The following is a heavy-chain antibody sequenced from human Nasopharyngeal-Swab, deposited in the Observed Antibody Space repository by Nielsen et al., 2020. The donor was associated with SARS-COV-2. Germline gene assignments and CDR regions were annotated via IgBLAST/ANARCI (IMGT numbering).Heavy chain of an antibody. CDR3: ATHITLFGVGYTYAMDV. V-gene: IGHV1-69*13. CDR1: GGTFSTNS. J-gene: IGHJ6*02. D-gene: IGHD3-3*01. Sequence: SSVTVSCTASGGTFSTNSLSWVRQAPGQGLEWMGAFIPIFGAANYAQKFQGRVTITADESTSTAYMELSSLRSEDTAIYYCATHITLFGVGYTYAMDVWGQGTTVSVSS. CDR2: FIPIFGAA.